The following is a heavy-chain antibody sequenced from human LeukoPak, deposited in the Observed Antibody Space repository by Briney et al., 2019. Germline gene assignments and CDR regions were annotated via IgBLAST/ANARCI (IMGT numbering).Heavy chain of an antibody. Sequence: SETLSLTCTVSGGSVSTYYWNWIRQPPGKGLEWIGYIYYSGSTNYNPSLKSRLTISVDTPNNQFSLKLSSVTAADTAVYYCASTSGYCSGGNCYSAFDYWGQGTLVTVSS. CDR3: ASTSGYCSGGNCYSAFDY. V-gene: IGHV4-59*02. D-gene: IGHD2-15*01. CDR1: GGSVSTYY. CDR2: IYYSGST. J-gene: IGHJ4*02.